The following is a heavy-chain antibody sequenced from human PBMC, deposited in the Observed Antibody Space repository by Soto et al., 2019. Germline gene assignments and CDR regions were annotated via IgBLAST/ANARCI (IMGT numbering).Heavy chain of an antibody. CDR3: ARVSTGTRGHDAFDI. CDR2: IGTAGDT. Sequence: GGSLRLSCAASGFTVSSNYMSWVRQAPGKGLEWVSAIGTAGDTYYPGSVKGRFTISRENAKNSLYLQMNSLRAGDTAVYYCARVSTGTRGHDAFDIWGQGTTVTVSS. D-gene: IGHD1-7*01. CDR1: GFTVSSNY. J-gene: IGHJ3*02. V-gene: IGHV3-13*01.